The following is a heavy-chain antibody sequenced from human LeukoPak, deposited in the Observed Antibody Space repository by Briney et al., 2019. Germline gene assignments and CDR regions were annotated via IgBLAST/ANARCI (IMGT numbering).Heavy chain of an antibody. Sequence: GSSVKVSCKASGGTFSSYAISWVRQAPGQGLEWMGGIIPIFGTANYAQKFQGRVTITTDESTSTAYMELSSLRSEDTAVYYCASGGDYAGVAALFRHWGQGSLVTVSS. CDR1: GGTFSSYA. D-gene: IGHD4-17*01. CDR3: ASGGDYAGVAALFRH. CDR2: IIPIFGTA. J-gene: IGHJ4*02. V-gene: IGHV1-69*05.